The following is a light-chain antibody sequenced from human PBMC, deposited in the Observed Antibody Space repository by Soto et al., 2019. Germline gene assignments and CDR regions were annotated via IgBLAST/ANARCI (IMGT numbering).Light chain of an antibody. V-gene: IGKV3-15*01. CDR2: GAS. J-gene: IGKJ3*01. CDR1: QSVNSN. Sequence: IVVTQSPATLSVSPGERATLSCRASQSVNSNLAWYQQKPGQAPRLLIYGASTRATGIPARFSGSGSGTEFTLTISSLQSEDFAIYYCQQYNKWPPFTFGPGTKVDIK. CDR3: QQYNKWPPFT.